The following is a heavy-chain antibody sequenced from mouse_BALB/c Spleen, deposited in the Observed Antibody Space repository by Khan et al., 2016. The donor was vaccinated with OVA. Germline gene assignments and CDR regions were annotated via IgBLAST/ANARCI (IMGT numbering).Heavy chain of an antibody. J-gene: IGHJ4*01. CDR2: INTNTGEP. CDR1: GYTFTNYG. CDR3: ARPPYFSYVMVY. Sequence: QIQLVQSGPELKKPGETVKISCKASGYTFTNYGLNWVKQAPGKGLQWMGWINTNTGEPTYAVDFKGRFAFSLETSASTAYLQINNLKNEDTATXFCARPPYFSYVMVYWGQGTSVTVS. V-gene: IGHV9-3-1*01. D-gene: IGHD2-10*01.